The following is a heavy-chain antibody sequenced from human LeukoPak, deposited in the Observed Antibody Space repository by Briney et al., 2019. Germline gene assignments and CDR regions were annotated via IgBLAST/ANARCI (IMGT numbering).Heavy chain of an antibody. D-gene: IGHD2-2*01. CDR1: GFTFSSYG. J-gene: IGHJ4*02. CDR3: AKEGPRVVVPAATLPAGDY. V-gene: IGHV3-30*02. CDR2: IRYDGSNK. Sequence: PGGSLRLSCAASGFTFSSYGMHWVRQAPGKGLEWVAFIRYDGSNKYYADSVKGRFTISRDNSKNTLYLQMNSLRAEDTAVYYCAKEGPRVVVPAATLPAGDYWGQGTLVTVSS.